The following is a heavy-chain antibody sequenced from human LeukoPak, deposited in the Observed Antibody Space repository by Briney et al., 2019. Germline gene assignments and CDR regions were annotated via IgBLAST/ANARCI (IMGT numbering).Heavy chain of an antibody. CDR3: ARGFALDF. Sequence: SQTLSLTCDISGETVSSNSAAWNWIRQAPSIGLKWLGRTYYRSKWYYDYAVSVKSRITISPDTAKNQFSLQLNSVNADDTDVYYCARGFALDFWGQGTMVSVSS. J-gene: IGHJ3*01. V-gene: IGHV6-1*01. CDR2: TYYRSKWYY. CDR1: GETVSSNSAA.